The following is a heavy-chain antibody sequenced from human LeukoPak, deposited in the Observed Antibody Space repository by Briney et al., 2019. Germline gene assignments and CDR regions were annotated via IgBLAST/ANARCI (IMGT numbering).Heavy chain of an antibody. CDR3: ARRQQLVRLGGYYYYMDV. CDR1: GYTFTSYG. J-gene: IGHJ6*03. CDR2: ISAYNGNT. D-gene: IGHD6-13*01. V-gene: IGHV1-18*01. Sequence: ASVKVSCKASGYTFTSYGISWVRQAPGQGLEWMGWISAYNGNTNYAQKLQGRVTMTTDTSTSTAYVELRSLRSDDTAVYYCARRQQLVRLGGYYYYMDVWGKGTTVTISS.